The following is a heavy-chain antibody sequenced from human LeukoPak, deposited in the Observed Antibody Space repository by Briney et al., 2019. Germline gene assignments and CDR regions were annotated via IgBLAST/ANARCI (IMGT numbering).Heavy chain of an antibody. CDR1: GGSISSGGYY. CDR3: AREAAGFYYYYYGMDV. CDR2: IYYSGST. J-gene: IGHJ6*02. V-gene: IGHV4-31*03. D-gene: IGHD6-13*01. Sequence: PSETLSLTCTVSGGSISSGGYYWSWIRQHPGKGPEWIGYIYYSGSTYYNPSLKSRVTISVDTSKNQFSLKLSSVTAADTAVYYCAREAAGFYYYYYGMDVWGQGTTVTVSS.